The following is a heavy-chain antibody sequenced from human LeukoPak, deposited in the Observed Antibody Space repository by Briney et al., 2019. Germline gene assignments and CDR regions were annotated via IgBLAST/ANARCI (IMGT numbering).Heavy chain of an antibody. V-gene: IGHV4-59*08. CDR3: ARRFPYCSSSTCYGFDI. J-gene: IGHJ3*02. CDR1: GGSISSYY. Sequence: SETLSLTCTVSGGSISSYYWSWIRQPPGKGLEWIGYIYSTGSINYNPSLKSRVSISRDTSKNQFSLKLSSVTAADTAVYYCARRFPYCSSSTCYGFDIWGQGTMVTVSS. D-gene: IGHD2-2*01. CDR2: IYSTGSI.